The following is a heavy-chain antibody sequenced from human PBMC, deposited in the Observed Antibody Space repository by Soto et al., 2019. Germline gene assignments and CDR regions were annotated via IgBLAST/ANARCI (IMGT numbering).Heavy chain of an antibody. D-gene: IGHD1-26*01. CDR3: ARESGSDYYYYYAMDV. V-gene: IGHV4-61*01. CDR2: IHYSGST. CDR1: GGSVSSGSYY. J-gene: IGHJ6*02. Sequence: QVQLQESGPGLVKPSETLSLTCTVCGGSVSSGSYYWSWIRQPPGKGLEWIGYIHYSGSTNYNPSLKNRVTISVDTSKNQFSLTLSSVTAADTAVYYCARESGSDYYYYYAMDVWGQGTTVTVSS.